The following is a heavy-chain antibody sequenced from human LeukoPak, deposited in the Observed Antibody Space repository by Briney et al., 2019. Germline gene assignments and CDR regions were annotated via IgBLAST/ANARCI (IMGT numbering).Heavy chain of an antibody. CDR2: IKQAGSEK. Sequence: GGSLRLSCAASGFTYSAYWMRWVRQAPGEGLEGVANIKQAGSEKDYVVSVKGRFTIARDNSKNSLYLQMNSLSVEDTAIYYCARHNRGGDWDYWGQGTLVTVSS. D-gene: IGHD3-16*01. CDR1: GFTYSAYW. J-gene: IGHJ4*02. V-gene: IGHV3-7*01. CDR3: ARHNRGGDWDY.